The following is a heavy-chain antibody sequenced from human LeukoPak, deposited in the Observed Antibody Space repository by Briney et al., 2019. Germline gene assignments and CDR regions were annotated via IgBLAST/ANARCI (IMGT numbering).Heavy chain of an antibody. J-gene: IGHJ3*01. CDR2: IYSSGST. V-gene: IGHV4-4*07. CDR3: ATGPKSGYYAFEF. D-gene: IGHD5-12*01. Sequence: PSETLSLTCTVSGGSISSYYWSWIRQPPGKGLEWIGRIYSSGSTVYNPSLSSRVTMSIDTSKNQFSLRLRSVTAADTAVYYCATGPKSGYYAFEFWGQGTMVTVSS. CDR1: GGSISSYY.